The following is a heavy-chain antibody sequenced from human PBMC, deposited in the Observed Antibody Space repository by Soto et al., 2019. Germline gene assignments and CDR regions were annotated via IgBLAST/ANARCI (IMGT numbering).Heavy chain of an antibody. V-gene: IGHV4-59*01. D-gene: IGHD6-13*01. CDR3: AKYRRTEAEGFTLDY. Sequence: TSETLSLTCTVSGDSINNYYWSWIRQPPGKRLEWIGYIYYTGSTTYNPSLESRVTMSVDTPKNQFSLKLSSVNAADTAVYYCAKYRRTEAEGFTLDYWGRGTLVTVSS. CDR2: IYYTGST. CDR1: GDSINNYY. J-gene: IGHJ4*02.